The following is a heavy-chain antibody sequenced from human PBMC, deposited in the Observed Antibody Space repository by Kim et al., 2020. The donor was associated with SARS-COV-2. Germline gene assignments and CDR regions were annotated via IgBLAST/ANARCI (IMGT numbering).Heavy chain of an antibody. J-gene: IGHJ3*02. V-gene: IGHV4-34*01. D-gene: IGHD3-10*01. Sequence: SLKSRVTRSVETSKNQFSLKLSSVTAADTAVYYCARENYYGSGSPDAFDIWGQGTMVTVYS. CDR3: ARENYYGSGSPDAFDI.